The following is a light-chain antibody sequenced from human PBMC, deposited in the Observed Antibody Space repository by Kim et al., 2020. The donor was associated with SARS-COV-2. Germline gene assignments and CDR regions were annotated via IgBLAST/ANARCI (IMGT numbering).Light chain of an antibody. V-gene: IGLV1-40*01. CDR2: ANT. J-gene: IGLJ3*02. Sequence: QRVTISCTGSSSNIGAGYEVHWYQQFPGTAPKLLIYANTNRPTGVPDRFSGSKSGSSTSLGITGLQAEDEADYYCQSYDSSLSGWVFGGGTQLTV. CDR3: QSYDSSLSGWV. CDR1: SSNIGAGYE.